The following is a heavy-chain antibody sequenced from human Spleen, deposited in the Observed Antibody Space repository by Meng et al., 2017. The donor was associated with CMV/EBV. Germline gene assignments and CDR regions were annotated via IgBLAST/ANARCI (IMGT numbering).Heavy chain of an antibody. J-gene: IGHJ4*02. CDR2: ISDDGTDK. Sequence: ASGFIFSNYPMHWVRQAPGKGLEWVALISDDGTDKYYADSVKGRLTISRDNSKNTLSLQMNSLRAEDTAVYYCARGYNFWSGYYIYWGQGTLVTVSS. CDR1: GFIFSNYP. CDR3: ARGYNFWSGYYIY. D-gene: IGHD3-3*01. V-gene: IGHV3-30*04.